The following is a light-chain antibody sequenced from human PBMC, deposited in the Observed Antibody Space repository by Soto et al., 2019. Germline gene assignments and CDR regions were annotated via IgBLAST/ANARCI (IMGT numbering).Light chain of an antibody. J-gene: IGLJ1*01. CDR2: EVS. CDR3: SSYTSSSSLYV. Sequence: QSVLTQPASVSGSPGQSITISCTGTSSDVGSYNLVSWYQQHPGKAPKLMIYEVSNRPSGLSNRFSGSKSGNTASLTISGLQAEDEADYYCSSYTSSSSLYVFGTGTKVTVL. V-gene: IGLV2-14*02. CDR1: SSDVGSYNL.